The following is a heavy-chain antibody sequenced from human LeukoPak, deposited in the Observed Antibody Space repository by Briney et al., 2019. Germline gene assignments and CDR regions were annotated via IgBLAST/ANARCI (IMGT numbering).Heavy chain of an antibody. V-gene: IGHV1-18*01. Sequence: GASVKVSCKASGYTFTSHGISWVRQAPGQGLEWMGWISAYNGNTNYAQKLQGRVTMTTDTSTSTAYMELRSLRSDDTAVYYCATYYDYIWGSYRQPNTAFDFWGQGTLVTVSS. D-gene: IGHD3-16*02. CDR3: ATYYDYIWGSYRQPNTAFDF. J-gene: IGHJ4*02. CDR2: ISAYNGNT. CDR1: GYTFTSHG.